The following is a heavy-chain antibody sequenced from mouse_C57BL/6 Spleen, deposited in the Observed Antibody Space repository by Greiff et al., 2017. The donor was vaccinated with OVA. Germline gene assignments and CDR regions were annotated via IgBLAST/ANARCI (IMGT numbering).Heavy chain of an antibody. V-gene: IGHV5-6*01. Sequence: EVQLVESGGDLVKPGGSLKLSCAASGFTFSSYGMSWVRQTPDKRLEWVATISSGGSYTYSPDSVKGRFTISRDNAKNTLYLQMSSLKSEDTAMYYCARNSLYYYGSSLSYFDYWGQGTTRTVSS. CDR2: ISSGGSYT. CDR1: GFTFSSYG. CDR3: ARNSLYYYGSSLSYFDY. D-gene: IGHD1-1*01. J-gene: IGHJ2*01.